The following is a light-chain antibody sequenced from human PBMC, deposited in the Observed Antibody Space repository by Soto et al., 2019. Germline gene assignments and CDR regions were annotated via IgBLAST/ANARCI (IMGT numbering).Light chain of an antibody. Sequence: EIVLTRSPATLSLSPVGIATLSCRSSQSVSSYLAWYQQKPGQAPRLLIYDASNRATGIPARFSGSGSGTDFTLTISSLEPEDFAVYYCQQRSNWPPLTFGGGTKVDIK. CDR1: QSVSSY. V-gene: IGKV3-11*01. J-gene: IGKJ4*01. CDR2: DAS. CDR3: QQRSNWPPLT.